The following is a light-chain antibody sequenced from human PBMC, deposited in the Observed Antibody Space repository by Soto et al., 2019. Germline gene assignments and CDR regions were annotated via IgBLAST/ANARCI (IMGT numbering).Light chain of an antibody. V-gene: IGKV1-5*03. CDR3: QHYNTYPWT. CDR1: QSVSSW. CDR2: KAS. J-gene: IGKJ1*01. Sequence: DIQMTQSPPTLSASVGDRVTITCRASQSVSSWLAWYQQKPGKAPKVLIYKASSLKSGVPSRFSGSGSGTEFTFTISSLQPDDFAPYYCQHYNTYPWTFGQGTQVEIK.